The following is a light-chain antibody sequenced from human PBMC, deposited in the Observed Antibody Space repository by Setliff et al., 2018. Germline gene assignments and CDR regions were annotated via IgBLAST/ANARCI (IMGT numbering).Light chain of an antibody. Sequence: QSALTQPPSVSGAPGQRVTISCTGSISDIGAGYDVHWYQQIPGTAPKLLIYDNENRPSGVPDRFSGSKSGTSASLAITGPQAEDEAYYYCQSYDDNLNGHVIFGGGTKVTVL. CDR3: QSYDDNLNGHVI. J-gene: IGLJ2*01. CDR2: DNE. CDR1: ISDIGAGYD. V-gene: IGLV1-40*01.